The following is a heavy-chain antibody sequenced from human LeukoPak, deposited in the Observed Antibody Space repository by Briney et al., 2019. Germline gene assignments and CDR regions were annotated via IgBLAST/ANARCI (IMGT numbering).Heavy chain of an antibody. D-gene: IGHD6-19*01. V-gene: IGHV4-39*07. Sequence: SETLSLTCTVFGGSISSSSHYWGWIRQPPGEGLEWIGSIYFSGSTYYNPSLKSRVTISVDRSKNQFSLKLSSVTAADTAVYYCARAVVSSGWLDYWGQGTLITVSS. CDR1: GGSISSSSHY. CDR2: IYFSGST. CDR3: ARAVVSSGWLDY. J-gene: IGHJ4*02.